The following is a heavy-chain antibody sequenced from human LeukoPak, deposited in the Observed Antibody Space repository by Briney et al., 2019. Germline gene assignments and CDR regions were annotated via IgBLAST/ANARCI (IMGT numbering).Heavy chain of an antibody. Sequence: PGGSLRLSCAASGFTFSSYSMNWVRQAPGKGLEWVSSISSSSSYIYYADSVKGRFTISRDNAKNSLYLQMSSLRAEDTAVYYCARHWTTVTTYFDYWGQGTLVTVSS. CDR1: GFTFSSYS. CDR3: ARHWTTVTTYFDY. D-gene: IGHD4-17*01. V-gene: IGHV3-21*01. CDR2: ISSSSSYI. J-gene: IGHJ4*02.